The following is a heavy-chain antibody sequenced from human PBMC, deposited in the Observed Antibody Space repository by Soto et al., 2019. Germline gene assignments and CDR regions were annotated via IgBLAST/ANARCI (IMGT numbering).Heavy chain of an antibody. J-gene: IGHJ5*02. D-gene: IGHD2-21*02. CDR3: ARAKESIPRSEHIVVVTAWTRFDP. CDR2: IYYSGST. Sequence: QVQLQESGPGLVKPSQTLSLTCTVSGGSISSGGYYWSWIRQHPGKGLEWIGYIYYSGSTYYNPSLKSRVTISVDTSKNQFSLKLSSVTAADTAVYYCARAKESIPRSEHIVVVTAWTRFDPWGQGTLVTVSS. V-gene: IGHV4-31*03. CDR1: GGSISSGGYY.